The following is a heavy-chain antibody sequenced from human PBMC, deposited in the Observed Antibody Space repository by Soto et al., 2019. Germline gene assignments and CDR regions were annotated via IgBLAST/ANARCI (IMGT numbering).Heavy chain of an antibody. CDR3: AKDRAGGAFDF. V-gene: IGHV3-11*01. D-gene: IGHD3-16*01. J-gene: IGHJ3*01. CDR1: GFTFSDYY. Sequence: QVQLVESGGGLVKPGGSLRLSCAAYGFTFSDYYMNWIRQAPGKGLEWVSYIGPSGSTIYYVDSVKGRFTISRDNTKNSLYLQMSSLRAEDTAVYYCAKDRAGGAFDFWGPGTMVTVSS. CDR2: IGPSGSTI.